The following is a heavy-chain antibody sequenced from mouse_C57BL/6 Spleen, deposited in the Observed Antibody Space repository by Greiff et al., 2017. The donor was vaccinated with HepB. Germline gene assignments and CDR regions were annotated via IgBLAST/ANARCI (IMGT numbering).Heavy chain of an antibody. CDR2: ISSGSSTI. CDR1: GFTFSDYG. V-gene: IGHV5-17*01. D-gene: IGHD1-1*01. CDR3: ARDYYYGSSHWYFDV. Sequence: VQLKESGGGLVKPGGSLKLSCAASGFTFSDYGMHWVRQAPEKGLEWVAYISSGSSTIYYADTVKGRFTISRDNAKNTLFLQMTSLRSEDTAMYYCARDYYYGSSHWYFDVWGTGTTVTVSS. J-gene: IGHJ1*03.